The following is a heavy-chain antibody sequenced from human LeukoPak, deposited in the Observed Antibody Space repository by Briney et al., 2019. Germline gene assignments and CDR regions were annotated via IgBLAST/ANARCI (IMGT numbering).Heavy chain of an antibody. Sequence: SETLSLTCSVSGGSISSGDSYWAWVRQPPGKELEWIVSMSYSGTTYYNPSLKSRVTISIDTSRNQFSLKLSSVTAADTAVYYCARGRYSYGYDFDYWGQGTLVTVSS. CDR1: GGSISSGDSY. CDR2: MSYSGTT. D-gene: IGHD5-18*01. CDR3: ARGRYSYGYDFDY. J-gene: IGHJ4*02. V-gene: IGHV4-39*01.